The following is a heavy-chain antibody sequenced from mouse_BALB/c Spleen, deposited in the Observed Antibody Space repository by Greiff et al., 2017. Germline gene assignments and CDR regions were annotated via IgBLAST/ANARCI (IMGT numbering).Heavy chain of an antibody. J-gene: IGHJ2*01. D-gene: IGHD2-3*01. CDR3: ARSAGDGYYFDY. CDR1: GYTFTSYT. V-gene: IGHV1-4*01. Sequence: QVQLQQSGAELARPGASVKMSCKASGYTFTSYTMHWVKQRPGQGLEWIGYINPSSGYTNYNQKFKDKATLTADKSSSTAYMQLSSLTSEDSAVYYCARSAGDGYYFDYWGQGTTLTVSS. CDR2: INPSSGYT.